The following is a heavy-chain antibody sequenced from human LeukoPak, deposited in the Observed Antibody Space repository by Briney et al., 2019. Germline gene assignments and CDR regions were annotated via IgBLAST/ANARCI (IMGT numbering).Heavy chain of an antibody. Sequence: GGSLRLSCAASGFTFGNYAMTWVRQAPGKGLEWVSTLTGSGDTTYYADSVKGRLTISRDNSRNTLFLQMNSLTVEDTAVYYCAKDRYGGGYYWGQGTLVTVSS. J-gene: IGHJ4*02. CDR3: AKDRYGGGYY. D-gene: IGHD3-16*01. V-gene: IGHV3-23*01. CDR1: GFTFGNYA. CDR2: LTGSGDTT.